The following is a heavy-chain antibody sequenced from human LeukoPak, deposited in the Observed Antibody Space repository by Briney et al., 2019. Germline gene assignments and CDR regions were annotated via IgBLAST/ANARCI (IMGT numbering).Heavy chain of an antibody. CDR3: ARDRNEAYYYGSGSYYRGEDWFDP. J-gene: IGHJ5*02. D-gene: IGHD3-10*01. CDR1: GYTFTSYG. CDR2: ISGYNGNT. Sequence: GASVKVSCKASGYTFTSYGISWVRQAPGQGLEWMGLISGYNGNTNYAQKLQGRVTMTTDTSTSTAYMELRSLRSDDTAVYYCARDRNEAYYYGSGSYYRGEDWFDPWGQGTLVTVSS. V-gene: IGHV1-18*01.